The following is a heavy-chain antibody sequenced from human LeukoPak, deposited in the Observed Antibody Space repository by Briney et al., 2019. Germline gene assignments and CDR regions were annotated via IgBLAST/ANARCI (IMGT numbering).Heavy chain of an antibody. V-gene: IGHV1-24*01. CDR2: FDPEDGET. CDR1: GYTLTELS. Sequence: ASVKVSCKVSGYTLTELSMHWVRQAPGKGLEWMGGFDPEDGETIYAQKFQGRVTMTEDTSTDTAYMELSSLRSEDTAVYYCASRHLEPYSSSMYVGMDVWGQGTTVTVSS. J-gene: IGHJ6*02. CDR3: ASRHLEPYSSSMYVGMDV. D-gene: IGHD6-13*01.